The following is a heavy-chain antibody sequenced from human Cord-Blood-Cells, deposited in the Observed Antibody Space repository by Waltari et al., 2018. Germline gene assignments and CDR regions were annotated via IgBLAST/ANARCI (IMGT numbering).Heavy chain of an antibody. V-gene: IGHV4-34*01. CDR3: ARARRRYYGSESYYNYFQH. D-gene: IGHD3-10*01. CDR1: GGSFSGYY. CDR2: INHSGST. Sequence: QVQLQQWGAGLLKPSETLSLTCAVYGGSFSGYYWSWIRQPPGKGLEWIGEINHSGSTNYHPSLKSRVTISVDTSKNQFSLKLSSVTAADTAVYYCARARRRYYGSESYYNYFQHWGQGTLVTVSS. J-gene: IGHJ1*01.